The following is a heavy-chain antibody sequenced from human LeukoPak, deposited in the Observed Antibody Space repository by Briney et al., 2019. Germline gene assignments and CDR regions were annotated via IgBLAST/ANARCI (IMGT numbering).Heavy chain of an antibody. V-gene: IGHV3-23*01. CDR2: ISGSGGST. CDR1: GFTFSSYA. CDR3: ATDHYDILTGYCTFLDY. Sequence: GGSLRLSCAASGFTFSSYAMSWVRQAPGKGLEWVSAISGSGGSTYYADSVKGRFTISRDNSKNTLYLQMNSLRAEDTAVYYCATDHYDILTGYCTFLDYWGQGTLVTVSS. D-gene: IGHD3-9*01. J-gene: IGHJ4*02.